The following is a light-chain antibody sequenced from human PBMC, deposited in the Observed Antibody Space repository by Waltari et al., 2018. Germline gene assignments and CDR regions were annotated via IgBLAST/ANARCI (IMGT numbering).Light chain of an antibody. CDR2: DVT. CDR3: SSYTSSITYV. J-gene: IGLJ1*01. CDR1: RSDVGVHNA. Sequence: QSAPTQPASVSGSPGQSITISCTGTRSDVGVHNAVSGYQQHPGKSPTLMINDVTNRPSGVVNRFCGSKTGNTASLTISGLQAEDEADYYCSSYTSSITYVFGTGTKVTVL. V-gene: IGLV2-14*01.